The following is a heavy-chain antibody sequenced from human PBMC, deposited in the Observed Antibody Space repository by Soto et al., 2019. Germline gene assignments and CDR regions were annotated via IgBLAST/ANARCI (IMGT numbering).Heavy chain of an antibody. Sequence: ASVNDSFKASVCTFTWYRSSWLRQAPGQGLEGMGWISAYNGNTNYEQKLQGRVTMTTDTSTSTAYMELRSLRSDDTAVYYCARDRYYYDSSGYTDYWGQGTLVTVSS. CDR2: ISAYNGNT. CDR3: ARDRYYYDSSGYTDY. J-gene: IGHJ4*02. D-gene: IGHD3-22*01. CDR1: VCTFTWYR. V-gene: IGHV1-18*01.